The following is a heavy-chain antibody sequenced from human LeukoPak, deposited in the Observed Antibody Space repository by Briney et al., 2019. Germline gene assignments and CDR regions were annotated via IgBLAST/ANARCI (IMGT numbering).Heavy chain of an antibody. Sequence: GGSLRLSCAASGFTFSSYGMHWVRQAPGKGLEWVAVIWYDGSNKYYADSVKGRFTISRDNSKNTLYLQMNSLRAEDTAVYYCARDLEDSSPFGAFDMWGQGTMVTVSS. D-gene: IGHD3-22*01. J-gene: IGHJ3*02. V-gene: IGHV3-33*01. CDR3: ARDLEDSSPFGAFDM. CDR1: GFTFSSYG. CDR2: IWYDGSNK.